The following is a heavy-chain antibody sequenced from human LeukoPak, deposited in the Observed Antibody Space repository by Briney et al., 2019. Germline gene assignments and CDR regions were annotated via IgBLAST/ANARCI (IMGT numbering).Heavy chain of an antibody. V-gene: IGHV3-7*01. CDR1: GFAFSDYW. CDR3: ARDSSPRYSGYDWVY. CDR2: INQDGSQT. Sequence: GGSLRLSCTTSGFAFSDYWMSWVRQAPGKGLEWLAIINQDGSQTSYVDSVRGRFTVSRDNVKNSLYLQMNSLRADDTAVYYCARDSSPRYSGYDWVYWGRGTLVTVSS. D-gene: IGHD5-12*01. J-gene: IGHJ4*02.